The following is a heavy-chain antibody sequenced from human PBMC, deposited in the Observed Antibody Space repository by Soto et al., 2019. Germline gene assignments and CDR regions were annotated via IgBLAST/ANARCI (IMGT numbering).Heavy chain of an antibody. Sequence: GGSLRLSCAASGFTFSDYYMSWIRQAPGKGLEWVSYISSSGSTIYYADSVKGRFTISRDNAKNSLYLQMNSLRAGDTAVYYCARNPLTAGEYYFDYWGQGTLVTVSS. D-gene: IGHD3-10*01. CDR2: ISSSGSTI. CDR3: ARNPLTAGEYYFDY. J-gene: IGHJ4*02. V-gene: IGHV3-11*01. CDR1: GFTFSDYY.